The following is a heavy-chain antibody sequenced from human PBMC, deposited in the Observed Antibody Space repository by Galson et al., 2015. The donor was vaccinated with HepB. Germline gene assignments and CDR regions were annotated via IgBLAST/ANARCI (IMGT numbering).Heavy chain of an antibody. D-gene: IGHD1-26*01. CDR3: ARDGVKQVPTTMDY. CDR2: ISTSGSTT. J-gene: IGHJ4*02. Sequence: SLRLSCAASGFTFSNYEMDWVRQAPGKGLEWLASISTSGSTTYYAESVKGRFTISRDNAKDSLYLQMNSLRADDTAVYYCARDGVKQVPTTMDYWGQGTLVTVSS. V-gene: IGHV3-48*03. CDR1: GFTFSNYE.